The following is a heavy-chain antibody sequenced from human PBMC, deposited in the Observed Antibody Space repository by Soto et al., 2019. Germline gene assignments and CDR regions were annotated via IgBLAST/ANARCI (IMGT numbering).Heavy chain of an antibody. CDR1: GGSISSGGYY. CDR2: IYGST. CDR3: ARGPYDYIWGSYRTYFDY. D-gene: IGHD3-16*02. J-gene: IGHJ4*02. V-gene: IGHV4-31*03. Sequence: SETLSLTCTVSGGSISSGGYYWSWIRQHPGKGLEWIGYIYGSTYYNPSLKSRVTISVDTSKNQFSLKLSSVTAADTAVYYCARGPYDYIWGSYRTYFDYWGQGTLVTVSS.